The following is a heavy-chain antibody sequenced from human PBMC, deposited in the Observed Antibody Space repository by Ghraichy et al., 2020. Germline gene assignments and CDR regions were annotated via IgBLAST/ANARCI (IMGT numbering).Heavy chain of an antibody. CDR3: ARDQGCSGSTCRQKWSDP. CDR2: IYSGGQT. V-gene: IGHV3-53*01. CDR1: GFTVSGNY. Sequence: GALRLSCAASGFTVSGNYVSWVRQAPGKGLEWVSVIYSGGQTYYADSVKGRFTISRDNSKNTVFLQMNSLRAEDTALYYCARDQGCSGSTCRQKWSDPWGQGTLVTVSS. D-gene: IGHD2-2*01. J-gene: IGHJ5*02.